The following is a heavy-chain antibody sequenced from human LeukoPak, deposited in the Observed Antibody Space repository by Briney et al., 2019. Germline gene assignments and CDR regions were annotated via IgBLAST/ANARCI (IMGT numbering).Heavy chain of an antibody. Sequence: GESLKISCKGSGYCITSYWSSCERHMPEKVVESLGIICPGDSDTRYSPSFQGQVTISADKSISTAYLQWSSLKASDTAMYYWARQRNPIVPAGTFDYGGQGTLVTVSS. CDR2: ICPGDSDT. J-gene: IGHJ4*02. CDR1: GYCITSYW. V-gene: IGHV5-51*01. CDR3: ARQRNPIVPAGTFDY. D-gene: IGHD2-2*01.